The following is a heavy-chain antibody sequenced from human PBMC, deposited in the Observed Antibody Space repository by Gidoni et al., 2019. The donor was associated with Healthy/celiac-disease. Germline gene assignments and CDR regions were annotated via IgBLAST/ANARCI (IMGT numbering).Heavy chain of an antibody. Sequence: QVQLVESGGGVVQPGRSLRLSCAASGFPFSSYAMHWVRQAPGKGLEWVAVISYDGSNKYYADSVKGRFTISRDNSQNTLYLQMNSLRAEDTAVYYCARDQIRVIVVGNIDYWGQGTLVTVSS. CDR3: ARDQIRVIVVGNIDY. J-gene: IGHJ4*02. CDR1: GFPFSSYA. D-gene: IGHD3-22*01. CDR2: ISYDGSNK. V-gene: IGHV3-30-3*01.